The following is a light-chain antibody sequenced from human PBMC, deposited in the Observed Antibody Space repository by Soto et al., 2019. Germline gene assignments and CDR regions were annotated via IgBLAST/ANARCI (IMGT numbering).Light chain of an antibody. CDR3: QQYYNAPRP. V-gene: IGKV3-15*01. J-gene: IGKJ5*01. CDR1: QNIHTN. Sequence: VRQGERATISCKAGQNIHTNLAWYQQKPGQAPRLLFYGASTGATGLPARFSGSGSGTELTLTIYCLHVEVCGVYYCQQYYNAPRPVGEGTRLEIK. CDR2: GAS.